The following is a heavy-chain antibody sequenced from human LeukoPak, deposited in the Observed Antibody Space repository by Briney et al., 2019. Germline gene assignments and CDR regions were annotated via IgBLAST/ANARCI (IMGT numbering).Heavy chain of an antibody. V-gene: IGHV1-3*03. D-gene: IGHD5-24*01. CDR1: GYTFTSYA. CDR3: ARIRDGYNDAYDI. CDR2: INTGNGNT. Sequence: GASVKVSCKASGYTFTSYAMHWVRQAPGQRLEWMGWINTGNGNTKYSQEFQGRVTITRDTSANTAYMELSSLRSEDTAIYYCARIRDGYNDAYDIWGQGTVVTVPS. J-gene: IGHJ3*02.